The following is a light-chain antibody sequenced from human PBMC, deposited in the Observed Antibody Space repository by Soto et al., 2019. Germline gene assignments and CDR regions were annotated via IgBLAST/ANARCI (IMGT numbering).Light chain of an antibody. CDR1: ESVGNS. V-gene: IGKV3-11*01. CDR2: DAS. CDR3: QQYGTSPRWT. J-gene: IGKJ1*01. Sequence: EIVLTQSPATLSLSPGERATLSCRASESVGNSLSWYRQKPGQAPRLLIYDASDRATGIPARFSGSGSGTDFTLTISRLEPEDFAVYYCQQYGTSPRWTFGQGTKVDIK.